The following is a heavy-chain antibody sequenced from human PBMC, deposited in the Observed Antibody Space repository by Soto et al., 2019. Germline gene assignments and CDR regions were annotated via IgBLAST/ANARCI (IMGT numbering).Heavy chain of an antibody. CDR1: GYTFTSYG. Sequence: ASVKVSCKASGYTFTSYGISWVRQAPGQGLEWMGWISAYNGNTNYAQKLQGRVTMTTDTSASTAYMDLGSLRSEDTAVYYCATSQYCSGTTCYLAYWGPGTLVTVSS. D-gene: IGHD2-2*01. CDR2: ISAYNGNT. J-gene: IGHJ4*02. V-gene: IGHV1-18*01. CDR3: ATSQYCSGTTCYLAY.